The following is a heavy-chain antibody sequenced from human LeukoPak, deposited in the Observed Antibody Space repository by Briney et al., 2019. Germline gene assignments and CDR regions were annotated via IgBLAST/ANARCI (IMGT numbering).Heavy chain of an antibody. CDR1: GGSISSHY. V-gene: IGHV4-59*11. Sequence: PSETLSLTCTVSGGSISSHYWSWIRQPPGKGLEWIGYIYYSGSTNYNPSLKSRVTISVDTSENQFSLKLSSVTAADTAVYYCARDGGYYDSSGCYLNAFDIWGQGTMVTVSS. CDR3: ARDGGYYDSSGCYLNAFDI. D-gene: IGHD3-22*01. CDR2: IYYSGST. J-gene: IGHJ3*02.